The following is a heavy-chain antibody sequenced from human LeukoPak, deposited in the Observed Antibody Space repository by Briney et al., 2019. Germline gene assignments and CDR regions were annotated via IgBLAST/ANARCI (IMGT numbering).Heavy chain of an antibody. Sequence: SETLSLTCTVSGGSISSYYWSWIRQPPGKGLEWIGYIYYSGSTNYNPSLKSRATISVDTSKNQFSLKLSSVTAADTAVYYCARLPITMVRGVTPYYFDYWGQGTLVTVSS. J-gene: IGHJ4*02. V-gene: IGHV4-59*08. CDR1: GGSISSYY. CDR3: ARLPITMVRGVTPYYFDY. D-gene: IGHD3-10*01. CDR2: IYYSGST.